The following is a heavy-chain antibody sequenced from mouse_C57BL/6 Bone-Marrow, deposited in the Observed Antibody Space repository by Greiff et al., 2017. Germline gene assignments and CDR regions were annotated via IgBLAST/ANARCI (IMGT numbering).Heavy chain of an antibody. CDR3: ARDYDVENWDWYFDV. Sequence: VQLKQSGAELVKPGASVKLSCTASGFNIKDYYMHWVKQRTEQGLEWIGRIDPEDGETKYAPKFQGKATITADTSSNTAYLQLSSLTSEDTAVYYCARDYDVENWDWYFDVWGTGTTVTVSS. V-gene: IGHV14-2*01. D-gene: IGHD2-4*01. CDR2: IDPEDGET. J-gene: IGHJ1*03. CDR1: GFNIKDYY.